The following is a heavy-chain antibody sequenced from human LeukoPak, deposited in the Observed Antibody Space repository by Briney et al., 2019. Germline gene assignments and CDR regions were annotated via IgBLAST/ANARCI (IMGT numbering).Heavy chain of an antibody. CDR3: ARDNYDFWSGYYSTHYYYYYMDV. D-gene: IGHD3-3*01. CDR1: GFTFSSYW. V-gene: IGHV3-7*01. Sequence: GGSLRLSCAASGFTFSSYWMSWVRQAPGKGLEWVANIKQDGSEKYYVDSVKGRFTISRDNAKNSLYLQMNSLRAEDTAVYYCARDNYDFWSGYYSTHYYYYYMDVWGKGTTVTVSS. CDR2: IKQDGSEK. J-gene: IGHJ6*03.